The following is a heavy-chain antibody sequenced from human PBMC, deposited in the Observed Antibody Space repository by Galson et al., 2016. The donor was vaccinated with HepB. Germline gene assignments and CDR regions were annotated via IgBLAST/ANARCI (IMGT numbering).Heavy chain of an antibody. CDR2: ITGRSYPYK. Sequence: SLRLSCAASGFTFSDYSMSWVRQAPGKGLEWVSFITGRSYPYKHYADSVRGRFTISRDNSKNIQYLHMNSLRAEDTAVYYCARGSHDSVMDVWGQGTTVTVSS. CDR3: ARGSHDSVMDV. D-gene: IGHD3-16*01. CDR1: GFTFSDYS. J-gene: IGHJ6*02. V-gene: IGHV3-21*01.